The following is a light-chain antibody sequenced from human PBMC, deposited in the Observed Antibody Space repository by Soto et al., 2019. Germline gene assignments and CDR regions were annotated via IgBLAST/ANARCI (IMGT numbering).Light chain of an antibody. CDR3: SSYTSNSTWV. CDR1: SSDIGSYNR. Sequence: QSVLTQPPSVSGSPGQSVTISCTGTSSDIGSYNRVSWYQQSPGTAPKLMIYEVNNRPSGVADRFSGSKSDNTASLTISGLQAEDEADYYCSSYTSNSTWVFGGGTKLTVL. V-gene: IGLV2-18*02. CDR2: EVN. J-gene: IGLJ3*02.